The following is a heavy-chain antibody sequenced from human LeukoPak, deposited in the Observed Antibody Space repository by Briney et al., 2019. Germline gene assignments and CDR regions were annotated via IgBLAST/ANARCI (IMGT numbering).Heavy chain of an antibody. J-gene: IGHJ4*02. V-gene: IGHV3-23*01. Sequence: GGSLRLSCAASGFTFSSYAMSWVRQAPGKGLEWVSAISGSGGSTYYADSVKGRFAISRDNSKNTLYLQMNSLRAEDTAVYYCAKFQPSGYSYGSPNFDYWGQGTLVTVSS. CDR2: ISGSGGST. CDR1: GFTFSSYA. D-gene: IGHD5-18*01. CDR3: AKFQPSGYSYGSPNFDY.